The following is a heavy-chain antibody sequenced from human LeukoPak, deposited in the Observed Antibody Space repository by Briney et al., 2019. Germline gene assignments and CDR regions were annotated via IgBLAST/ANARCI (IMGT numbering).Heavy chain of an antibody. CDR2: INSDGSST. CDR3: APLGGVVPAAKDLFDY. D-gene: IGHD2-2*01. Sequence: GGSLRLSCAASGFTFSSYWMHWVRQAPGKGLVWVSRINSDGSSTSYADSVKGRFTISRDNAKNTLYLQMNSLRAEDTAVYYCAPLGGVVPAAKDLFDYWGQGTLVTVSS. V-gene: IGHV3-74*01. CDR1: GFTFSSYW. J-gene: IGHJ4*02.